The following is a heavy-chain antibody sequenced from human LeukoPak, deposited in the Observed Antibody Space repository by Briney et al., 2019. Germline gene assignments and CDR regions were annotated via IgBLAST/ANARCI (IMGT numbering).Heavy chain of an antibody. V-gene: IGHV6-1*01. CDR1: GDSFSSNSVT. Sequence: SQTLSLTCAISGDSFSSNSVTWNWIRQSPSRGLEWLGRTYYRSTWYNDYAVSVRGRITVNPDTPKNQFSLHLNSVTPEDTAVYYCARRLTQYDCFDPWGQGILVTVYS. CDR2: TYYRSTWYN. J-gene: IGHJ5*02. D-gene: IGHD2-2*01. CDR3: ARRLTQYDCFDP.